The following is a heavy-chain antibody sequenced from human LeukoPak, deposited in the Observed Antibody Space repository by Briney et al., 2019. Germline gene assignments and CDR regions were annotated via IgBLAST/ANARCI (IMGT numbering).Heavy chain of an antibody. J-gene: IGHJ6*02. CDR1: GGSISSGDYY. CDR2: INHSGST. CDR3: ARGGGGDLGGGRFNKVWYPHYYYYGMDV. V-gene: IGHV4-39*07. Sequence: PSETLSLTCTVSGGSISSGDYYWSWIRRPPGKGLEWIGEINHSGSTNYNPSLKSRVTVSVDTSKNQFSLKLSSVTAADTAVYYCARGGGGDLGGGRFNKVWYPHYYYYGMDVWGQGTTVTVSS. D-gene: IGHD6-13*01.